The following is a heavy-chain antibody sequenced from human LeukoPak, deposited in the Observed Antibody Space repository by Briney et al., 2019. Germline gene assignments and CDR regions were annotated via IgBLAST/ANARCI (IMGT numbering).Heavy chain of an antibody. V-gene: IGHV1-3*03. CDR1: GYTFTSYA. CDR2: INAGNGNT. J-gene: IGHJ4*02. Sequence: ASVTVSCKASGYTFTSYAMHWVRQAPAQRLAWMGWINAGNGNTNYSQEFQGRVTITRDTSASTAYMELSSLRSEDMAVYYCARGYCSSTSCEYYFDYWGQGTLVTVTS. CDR3: ARGYCSSTSCEYYFDY. D-gene: IGHD2-2*01.